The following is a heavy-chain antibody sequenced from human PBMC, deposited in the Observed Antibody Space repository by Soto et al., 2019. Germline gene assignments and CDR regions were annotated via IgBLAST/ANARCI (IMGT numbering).Heavy chain of an antibody. D-gene: IGHD2-8*01. J-gene: IGHJ6*02. CDR1: GYSFTDYH. V-gene: IGHV1-2*04. CDR2: INPKSGGT. CDR3: ARGDSTDCSNGVCSFFYNHDMDV. Sequence: SVKVFCKASGYSFTDYHIHWVRQAPVQGLEWLGRINPKSGGTSTAQKFQGWVTMTTDTSISTASMELTRLTSDDTAIYYCARGDSTDCSNGVCSFFYNHDMDVWGQGTTVTVS.